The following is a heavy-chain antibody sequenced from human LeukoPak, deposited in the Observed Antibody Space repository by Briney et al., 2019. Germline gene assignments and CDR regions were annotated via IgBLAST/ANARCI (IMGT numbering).Heavy chain of an antibody. D-gene: IGHD2-2*01. CDR2: FDPEDGET. V-gene: IGHV1-24*01. Sequence: VASVKVSCKVSGYTLTELSMHWVRQAPGKGLEWMGGFDPEDGETIYAQKFQGRVTMTEDTSTDTAYMELSSLRSEDTAVYYCARDILNYCSSTSCYVSIGLDVWGQGTTVTVSS. CDR3: ARDILNYCSSTSCYVSIGLDV. CDR1: GYTLTELS. J-gene: IGHJ6*02.